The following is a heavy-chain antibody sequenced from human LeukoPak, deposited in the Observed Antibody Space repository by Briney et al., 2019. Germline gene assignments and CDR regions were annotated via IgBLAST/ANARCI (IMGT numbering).Heavy chain of an antibody. CDR3: ARRWNYGRNYYIDV. V-gene: IGHV4-34*01. Sequence: PSETLSLICAVYVRSFSNYYWRWIRQPPGKGREWIGEINDSGTINYNPSLMSRVTISVDKSKNQFSLKLSSVTAADTAVYYCARRWNYGRNYYIDVWGKGATVSVSS. CDR1: VRSFSNYY. D-gene: IGHD1-7*01. CDR2: INDSGTI. J-gene: IGHJ6*03.